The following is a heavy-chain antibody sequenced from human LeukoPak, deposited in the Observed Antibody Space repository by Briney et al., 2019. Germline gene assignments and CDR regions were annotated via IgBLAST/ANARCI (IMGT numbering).Heavy chain of an antibody. D-gene: IGHD3-10*01. V-gene: IGHV3-21*01. J-gene: IGHJ5*02. CDR3: ARDRGRKFDP. CDR2: ISSSSSYI. CDR1: GFTFSSYS. Sequence: GGSLRLSCAASGFTFSSYSMNWVRQAPGKGLEWVSSISSSSSYIYYADSVEGRFTISRDNAKNSLYLQMNSLRAEDTAVYYCARDRGRKFDPWGQGTLVTVSS.